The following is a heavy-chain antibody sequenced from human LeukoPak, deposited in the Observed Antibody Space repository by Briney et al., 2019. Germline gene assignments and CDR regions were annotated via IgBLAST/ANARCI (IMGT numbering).Heavy chain of an antibody. V-gene: IGHV4-34*01. CDR3: ARGRICSGGSCYSWGGYYYYYMDV. CDR2: INHSGST. D-gene: IGHD2-15*01. CDR1: GVSFSGYY. Sequence: SETLSLTCAVSGVSFSGYYWSWIRQPPGKGLEWIGEINHSGSTNYNPSLKSRVTISVDTSKNQFSLKLSSVTAADTAVYYCARGRICSGGSCYSWGGYYYYYMDVWGKGTTVTVSS. J-gene: IGHJ6*03.